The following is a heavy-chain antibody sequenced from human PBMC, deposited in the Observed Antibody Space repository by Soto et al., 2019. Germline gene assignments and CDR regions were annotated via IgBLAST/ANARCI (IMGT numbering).Heavy chain of an antibody. CDR1: GDSISSSNYY. Sequence: QLQLQESGPGLVKPSETLSLTCSVSGDSISSSNYYWGWIRQPPGKGLEWIGSIYYSGSTYYNPSLKSRVSMSLDLSKNPFSLKLTSLTAADTVVYYCASYELLTAYFSQFLFAYCGRGTLVTVSA. J-gene: IGHJ4*01. D-gene: IGHD3-9*01. CDR2: IYYSGST. CDR3: ASYELLTAYFSQFLFAY. V-gene: IGHV4-39*02.